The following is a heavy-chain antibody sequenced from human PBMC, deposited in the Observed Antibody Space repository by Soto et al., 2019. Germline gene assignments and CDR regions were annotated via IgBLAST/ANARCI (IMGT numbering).Heavy chain of an antibody. CDR3: VRGGSNYAS. V-gene: IGHV3-7*01. J-gene: IGHJ5*02. D-gene: IGHD4-4*01. CDR1: GFMFSRYA. Sequence: VQLVESGGGVVPPGRSLRLSCAASGFMFSRYAMHWVRQAPGKGLEWVARIKPDESEKKYADSVKGRFSISRDNAKNSMYLQMDSLRGEDTAVYYCVRGGSNYASWGQGTLVTVS. CDR2: IKPDESEK.